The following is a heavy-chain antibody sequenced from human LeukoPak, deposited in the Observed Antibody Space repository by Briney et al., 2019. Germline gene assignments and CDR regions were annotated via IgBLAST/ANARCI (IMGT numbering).Heavy chain of an antibody. V-gene: IGHV4-59*01. CDR2: IYYSGSA. D-gene: IGHD1-26*01. Sequence: SETLSLTCTVSGGSISSYYWSWIRQPPGKGLGWIGYIYYSGSADYNPSLKSRVTISVDTSKNQFSLKLSSVTAADTAVYYCARTPPEWELLYNDAFDIWGQGTMVTVSS. CDR1: GGSISSYY. J-gene: IGHJ3*02. CDR3: ARTPPEWELLYNDAFDI.